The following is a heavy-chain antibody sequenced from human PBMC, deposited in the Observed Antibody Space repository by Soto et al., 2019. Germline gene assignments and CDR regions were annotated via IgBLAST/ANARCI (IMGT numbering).Heavy chain of an antibody. CDR2: ISYEGSEK. V-gene: IGHV3-30*18. CDR1: GFTFSNNG. CDR3: VKDKGAAAGFDY. J-gene: IGHJ4*02. D-gene: IGHD6-13*01. Sequence: QAHLVESGGGVVQPGRSLRLSCAASGFTFSNNGMHWVRQDPGKGLEWKGVISYEGSEKYYAGSVKGRFTISRDNSKNTLYLQMDTLRAEDTAIYYCVKDKGAAAGFDYWGQGILVTVSS.